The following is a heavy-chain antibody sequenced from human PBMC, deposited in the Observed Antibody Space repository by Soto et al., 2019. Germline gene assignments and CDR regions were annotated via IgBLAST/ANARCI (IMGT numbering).Heavy chain of an antibody. CDR3: ARAHGPFYDSSFYRLARNYFDY. J-gene: IGHJ4*02. D-gene: IGHD3-22*01. Sequence: LRLSCAGTGFTFSSHAMNWVRQDPGRGLEWVSVISFDGSNKYYAESVRGRYSISRDNSKNILYLDMHSLRPDDTAIYYCARAHGPFYDSSFYRLARNYFDYWGQGALVTVSS. V-gene: IGHV3-30-3*01. CDR2: ISFDGSNK. CDR1: GFTFSSHA.